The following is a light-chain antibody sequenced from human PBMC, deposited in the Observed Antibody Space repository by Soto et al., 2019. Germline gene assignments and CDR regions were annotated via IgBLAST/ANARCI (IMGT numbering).Light chain of an antibody. V-gene: IGKV3D-11*01. J-gene: IGKJ5*01. Sequence: DIVLTQSPATLSLSPGERATLYCWASQRVSVGFLAWSQQKPGLARRLILYETSFRATGIPARFRGSGSGTDFTLTISSLEPDDFAVYYCQQRSNWQITFGQGTRLEIK. CDR2: ETS. CDR1: QRVSVGF. CDR3: QQRSNWQIT.